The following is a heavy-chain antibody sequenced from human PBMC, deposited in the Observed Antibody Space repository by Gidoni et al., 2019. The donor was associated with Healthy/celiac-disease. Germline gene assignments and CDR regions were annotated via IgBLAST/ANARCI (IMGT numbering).Heavy chain of an antibody. CDR1: GGSFSGYY. CDR2: INHSGST. Sequence: QVQLQQWGAGLLKPSETLSLTCAVYGGSFSGYYWNWIRQPPGKGLEWIGEINHSGSTNYNPSLKSRVTISVDTSKNQFSLKLSSVTAADTAVYYCASAIAARGYYYYYGMDVWGQGTTVTVSS. CDR3: ASAIAARGYYYYYGMDV. D-gene: IGHD6-13*01. J-gene: IGHJ6*02. V-gene: IGHV4-34*01.